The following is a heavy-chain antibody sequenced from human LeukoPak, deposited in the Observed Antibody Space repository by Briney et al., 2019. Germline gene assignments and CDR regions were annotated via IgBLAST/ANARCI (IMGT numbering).Heavy chain of an antibody. CDR1: GGSISSSSYY. V-gene: IGHV4-39*07. D-gene: IGHD3-9*01. CDR2: IYYSGST. Sequence: SETLSLTCTVSGGSISSSSYYWGWIRQPPGKGLEWIGSIYYSGSTYYNPSLKSRVTISVDTSKNQFSLKLSSVTAADTAVYYCARGSLGDILTGYIMDVWGQGTTVTVSS. J-gene: IGHJ6*02. CDR3: ARGSLGDILTGYIMDV.